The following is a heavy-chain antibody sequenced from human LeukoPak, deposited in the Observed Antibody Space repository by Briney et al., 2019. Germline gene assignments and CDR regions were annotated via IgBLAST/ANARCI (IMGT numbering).Heavy chain of an antibody. CDR3: ARDLYNSASR. J-gene: IGHJ4*02. CDR1: GFTFSSSW. V-gene: IGHV3-7*03. D-gene: IGHD6-25*01. Sequence: GGSLRLSCAASGFTFSSSWMTWVRQAPGKGLEWVANIKQDGGEKYYVDSVKGRFTISRDNAKNSLYLQMNGLRADDTAVYYCARDLYNSASRWGQGTLVTVSS. CDR2: IKQDGGEK.